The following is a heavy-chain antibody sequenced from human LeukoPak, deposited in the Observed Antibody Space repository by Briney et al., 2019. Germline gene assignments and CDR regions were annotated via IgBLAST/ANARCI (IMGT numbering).Heavy chain of an antibody. D-gene: IGHD6-19*01. J-gene: IGHJ4*02. V-gene: IGHV4-59*01. Sequence: SETLSITCTVSGGSISSYYWSWIRQPPGKGLEWIGYIYYSGSTNYNPSLKSRVTISVDTSKNQFSLKLSSVTAADTAVYYCARLRIYSSGWYSDYWGQGTLVTVSS. CDR3: ARLRIYSSGWYSDY. CDR2: IYYSGST. CDR1: GGSISSYY.